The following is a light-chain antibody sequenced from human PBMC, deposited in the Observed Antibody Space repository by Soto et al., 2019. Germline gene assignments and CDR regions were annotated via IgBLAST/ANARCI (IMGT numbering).Light chain of an antibody. J-gene: IGLJ2*01. CDR2: DVS. V-gene: IGLV2-14*01. Sequence: QSALTQPASVSGSPGQSITISCTGTSSDVGGYNYVSWYQQHPGKAPKLMIYDVSNRPSGVSNRFSGSKSGNTASLTISGLKAEDEAEYYYSSYKSSSTLVVFGGGTKLTVL. CDR1: SSDVGGYNY. CDR3: SSYKSSSTLVV.